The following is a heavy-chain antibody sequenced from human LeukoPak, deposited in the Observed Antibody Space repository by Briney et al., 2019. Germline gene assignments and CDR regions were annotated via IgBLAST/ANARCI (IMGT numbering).Heavy chain of an antibody. CDR2: ISSSGSTI. CDR3: AKDLRYYDFWSGLADY. D-gene: IGHD3-3*01. CDR1: GFTFSSYE. Sequence: GGSLRLSCAASGFTFSSYEMNWVRQAPGKGLEWVSYISSSGSTIYYADSVKGRFTISRDNSKNTLYLQMNSLRAEDTAVYYCAKDLRYYDFWSGLADYWGQGTLVTVSS. V-gene: IGHV3-48*03. J-gene: IGHJ4*02.